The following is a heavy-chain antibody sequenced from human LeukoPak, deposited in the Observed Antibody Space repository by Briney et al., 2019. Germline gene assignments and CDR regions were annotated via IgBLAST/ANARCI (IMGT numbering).Heavy chain of an antibody. D-gene: IGHD3-10*01. V-gene: IGHV1-3*01. CDR2: INAGNGNT. CDR1: GYTFTSYA. CDR3: ARATDPLGETNWFDP. J-gene: IGHJ5*02. Sequence: ASVKVSCKASGYTFTSYAMHWVRQAPGQRLEWMGWINAGNGNTKYSQKFQGRVTITRDTSASTAYMELSSLRSEDTAVYYCARATDPLGETNWFDPWGQGTLVTVSS.